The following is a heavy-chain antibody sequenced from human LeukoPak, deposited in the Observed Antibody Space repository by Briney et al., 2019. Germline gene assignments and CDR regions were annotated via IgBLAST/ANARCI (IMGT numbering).Heavy chain of an antibody. V-gene: IGHV4-34*01. D-gene: IGHD6-19*01. CDR1: GGSFSGYY. Sequence: SETLSLTCAVYGGSFSGYYWSWIRQPPGKGLEWIGEINHSGSTNYNPSLKSRVTISVDTSENQFSLKLSSVTAADTAVYYCAREGIQGYSSGWYPFDYWGQGTLVTVSS. CDR3: AREGIQGYSSGWYPFDY. CDR2: INHSGST. J-gene: IGHJ4*02.